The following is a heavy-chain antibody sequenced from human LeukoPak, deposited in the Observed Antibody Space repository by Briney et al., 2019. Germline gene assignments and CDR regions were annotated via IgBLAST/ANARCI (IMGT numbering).Heavy chain of an antibody. CDR1: GYTFTGYY. J-gene: IGHJ4*02. D-gene: IGHD5-12*01. V-gene: IGHV1-2*02. CDR2: INPNSGDT. CDR3: AKNPYEYYFDY. Sequence: GASVKVSCKASGYTFTGYYMHWVRQAPGQGLEWMGWINPNSGDTNYAQKFQGRVTMTRDTSIRTAYMELSGLRSDDTAVDYCAKNPYEYYFDYGGQGTRVTVPS.